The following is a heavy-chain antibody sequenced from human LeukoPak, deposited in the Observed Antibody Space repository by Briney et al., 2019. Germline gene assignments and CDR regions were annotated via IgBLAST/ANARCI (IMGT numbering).Heavy chain of an antibody. D-gene: IGHD2-15*01. J-gene: IGHJ4*02. CDR1: GFTFSSYG. CDR2: ISYDGSNK. CDR3: AKDGSVVAPPGHYFDY. Sequence: GRSLRLSCAASGFTFSSYGMHWVRQAPGKGLEWVAVISYDGSNKYYADSVKGRFTISRDNSKNALYLQMNSLRAEDTAVYYCAKDGSVVAPPGHYFDYWGQGTLVTVSS. V-gene: IGHV3-30*18.